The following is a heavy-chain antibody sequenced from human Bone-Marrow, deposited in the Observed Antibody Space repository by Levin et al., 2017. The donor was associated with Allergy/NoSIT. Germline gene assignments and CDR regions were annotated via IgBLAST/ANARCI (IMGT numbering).Heavy chain of an antibody. D-gene: IGHD3-22*01. CDR2: IKQEGSEK. J-gene: IGHJ4*02. Sequence: SCAASGFTFSSYWMSWVRQAPGKGLEWVATIKQEGSEKYYVDSVKGRFTISRDNAKNALYLQMNSLRAEDTAVYYCARDRAWYSSGYYSFDYWGQGTLVTVSS. V-gene: IGHV3-7*01. CDR1: GFTFSSYW. CDR3: ARDRAWYSSGYYSFDY.